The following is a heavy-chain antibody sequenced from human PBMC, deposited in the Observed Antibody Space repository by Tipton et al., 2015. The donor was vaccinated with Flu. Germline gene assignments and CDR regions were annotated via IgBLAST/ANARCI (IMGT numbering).Heavy chain of an antibody. J-gene: IGHJ4*02. CDR1: GFTFSSYG. Sequence: SGFTFSSYGMHWVRQAPGKGLEWVAVIWYDGSKKYYADSVKGRFIISRDNSKNTLYVQMNSLRAEDTAVYYCARASRWLQPFFDHWGQGTLVTVSS. D-gene: IGHD5-24*01. CDR3: ARASRWLQPFFDH. V-gene: IGHV3-33*01. CDR2: IWYDGSKK.